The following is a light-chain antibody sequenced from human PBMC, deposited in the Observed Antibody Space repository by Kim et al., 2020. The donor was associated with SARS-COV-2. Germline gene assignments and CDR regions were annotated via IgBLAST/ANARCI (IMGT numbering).Light chain of an antibody. CDR1: QSISSY. V-gene: IGKV1-39*01. Sequence: DIQMTQSPSSLSPSVGDRVTITCRASQSISSYLNWYQQKPGKAPKLLIYAASSLQSGVPSRFSGSGSGTDFTLTISSLQPEDFATYYCQQSYSTPITFGQGTRLEIK. CDR3: QQSYSTPIT. J-gene: IGKJ5*01. CDR2: AAS.